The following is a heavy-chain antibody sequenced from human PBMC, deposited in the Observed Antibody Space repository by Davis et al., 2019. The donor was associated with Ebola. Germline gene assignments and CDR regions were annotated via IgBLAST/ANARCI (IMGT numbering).Heavy chain of an antibody. Sequence: GESLKISCAASGFTFSSYSMNWVRQAPGKGLEWVSGIGGNGDSTYYTDSVKGRFTISRDNSKNTLYLQMSSLRADDTAVYYCAKSPFRIAVAGADWYFDLWGRGTLVTVSS. J-gene: IGHJ2*01. CDR2: IGGNGDST. V-gene: IGHV3-23*01. D-gene: IGHD6-19*01. CDR1: GFTFSSYS. CDR3: AKSPFRIAVAGADWYFDL.